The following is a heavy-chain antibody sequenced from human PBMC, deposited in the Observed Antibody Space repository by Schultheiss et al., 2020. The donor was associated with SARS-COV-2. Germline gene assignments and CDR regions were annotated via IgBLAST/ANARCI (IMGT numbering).Heavy chain of an antibody. D-gene: IGHD2-2*01. Sequence: SETLSLTCAVYGGSFSGYYWGWIRQPPGKGLGWIGSIYHSGSTYYNPSLKSRVTISVDTSKNQFSLKLSSVTAADTAVYYCARTNRDIVVVTAAEDYYYMDVWGKGTTVTVSS. J-gene: IGHJ6*03. CDR3: ARTNRDIVVVTAAEDYYYMDV. CDR1: GGSFSGYY. V-gene: IGHV4-34*01. CDR2: IYHSGST.